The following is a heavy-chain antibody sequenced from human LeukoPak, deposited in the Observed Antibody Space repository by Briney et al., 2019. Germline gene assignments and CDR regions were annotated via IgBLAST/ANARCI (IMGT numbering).Heavy chain of an antibody. J-gene: IGHJ4*02. CDR3: ATEFYRNGYNY. CDR2: IKSRTDGGTT. Sequence: PGGSLRLSCAASGFTFSSAWMTWVGQTPGKWLEWVGHIKSRTDGGTTDYAAPVKGRFTVSRDDSKNTVYLQMNSLKTEDSAVYYCATEFYRNGYNYWGQGTLVTVSS. V-gene: IGHV3-15*01. CDR1: GFTFSSAW. D-gene: IGHD5-24*01.